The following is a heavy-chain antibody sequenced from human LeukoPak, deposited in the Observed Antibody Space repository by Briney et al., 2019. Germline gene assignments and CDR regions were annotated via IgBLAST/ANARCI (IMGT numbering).Heavy chain of an antibody. CDR2: ISGDGGST. Sequence: PGGSLRLSCAASGFTFYDYAMHWVRQAPGKGLEWVSLISGDGGSTYYADSVKGRFTISRDNSKNSLYLQMNSLRTEGTALYYCAKDILGYSSGNPTYWGQGTLVTVSS. J-gene: IGHJ4*02. V-gene: IGHV3-43*02. D-gene: IGHD6-19*01. CDR1: GFTFYDYA. CDR3: AKDILGYSSGNPTY.